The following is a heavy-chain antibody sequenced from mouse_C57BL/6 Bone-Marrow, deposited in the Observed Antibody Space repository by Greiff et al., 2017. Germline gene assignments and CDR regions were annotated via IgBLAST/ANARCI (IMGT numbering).Heavy chain of an antibody. J-gene: IGHJ2*01. CDR1: GYTFSDYY. V-gene: IGHV5-12*01. Sequence: EVKLVESGGGLVQPGGSLKISCAASGYTFSDYYMYWVRQTPEKRPEWVAYIGNGGGSTYYPDTVKGRFTISRDNAKNTLYLQMSRPKSEDTAMYYSARLLYDGYDDYWGHGTTLTVSS. CDR2: IGNGGGST. D-gene: IGHD2-3*01. CDR3: ARLLYDGYDDY.